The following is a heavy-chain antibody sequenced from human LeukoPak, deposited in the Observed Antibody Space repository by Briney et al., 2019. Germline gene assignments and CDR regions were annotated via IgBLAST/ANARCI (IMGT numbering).Heavy chain of an antibody. V-gene: IGHV3-30*02. CDR3: AKKSGAAFYNWFDP. CDR2: IRYGGSNK. J-gene: IGHJ5*02. CDR1: GFTFSSFG. D-gene: IGHD1-26*01. Sequence: GGSLRLSCAGSGFTFSSFGMHWVRQAPGKGLEWVAYIRYGGSNKKYADSLEGRFTISRDNSKNALYLQIDSLRPEDTAVYYCAKKSGAAFYNWFDPWGQGTLVTVSS.